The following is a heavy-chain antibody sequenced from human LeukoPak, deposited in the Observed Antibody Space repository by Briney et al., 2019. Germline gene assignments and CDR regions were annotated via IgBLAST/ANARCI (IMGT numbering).Heavy chain of an antibody. Sequence: SETLSLTCTVSGGSISSYYWNWIRQPPGKELEWIGYIYYSGSTNYNPSLKSRVTISVDTSKNQFSLKLSSVTAADTAVYYCASHSSSWHKFDPWGQGTLVTVSS. CDR2: IYYSGST. D-gene: IGHD6-13*01. J-gene: IGHJ5*02. V-gene: IGHV4-59*01. CDR3: ASHSSSWHKFDP. CDR1: GGSISSYY.